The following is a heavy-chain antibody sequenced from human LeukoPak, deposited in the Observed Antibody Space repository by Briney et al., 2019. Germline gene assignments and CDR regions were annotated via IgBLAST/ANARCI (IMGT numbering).Heavy chain of an antibody. CDR1: GLTFSSYE. CDR3: ATYCSSTSCYRTRYMDV. Sequence: PGGSLRLSCAASGLTFSSYEMIWVRQAPGKGLEWLSYIGSSGSTKYYADSVKGRFTISRDNAENSLYLQMNSLRAEDTAVYYCATYCSSTSCYRTRYMDVWGQGATVTVSS. J-gene: IGHJ6*02. D-gene: IGHD2-2*01. V-gene: IGHV3-48*03. CDR2: IGSSGSTK.